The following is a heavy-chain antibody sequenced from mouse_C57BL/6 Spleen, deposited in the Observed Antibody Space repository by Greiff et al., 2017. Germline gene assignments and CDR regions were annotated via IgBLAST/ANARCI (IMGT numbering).Heavy chain of an antibody. CDR1: GYAFSSYW. D-gene: IGHD4-1*01. J-gene: IGHJ2*01. CDR3: ARKGDNWDDFDY. V-gene: IGHV1-80*01. Sequence: VQLQQSGAELVKPGASVKISCKASGYAFSSYWMNWVKQRPGQGLEWIGQIYPGDGDTNYNGKFKGKATLTADKSSSTAYMQLSSLTSEDSAVYFCARKGDNWDDFDYWGQGTTLTVSS. CDR2: IYPGDGDT.